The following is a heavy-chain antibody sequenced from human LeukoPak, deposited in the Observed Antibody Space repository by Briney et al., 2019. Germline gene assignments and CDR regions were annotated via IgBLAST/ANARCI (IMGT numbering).Heavy chain of an antibody. CDR1: GFTFSSYW. D-gene: IGHD3-22*01. CDR2: IKQDGSEK. V-gene: IGHV3-7*01. Sequence: GGSLRLSCAASGFTFSSYWMSWVRQAPGKGLEWGANIKQDGSEKYYVDSVKGRFTISRDNAKDSLYLQMNSLRAEDTAVYYCARGNYYDSSGSCDYWGQGTLVTVSS. CDR3: ARGNYYDSSGSCDY. J-gene: IGHJ4*02.